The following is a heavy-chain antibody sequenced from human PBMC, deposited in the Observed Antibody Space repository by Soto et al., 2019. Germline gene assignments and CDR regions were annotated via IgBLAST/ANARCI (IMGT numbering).Heavy chain of an antibody. CDR1: GGSISSYY. V-gene: IGHV4-59*01. CDR2: IYYSGST. Sequence: SETLSLTCTVSGGSISSYYWSWIRQPPGKGLEWIGYIYYSGSTNYNPSLKSRVTISVDTSKNQFSLKLSSVTAADTAVYYCARFGRRLSAPVFDYWGQGFLVTVAS. J-gene: IGHJ4*02. CDR3: ARFGRRLSAPVFDY. D-gene: IGHD6-25*01.